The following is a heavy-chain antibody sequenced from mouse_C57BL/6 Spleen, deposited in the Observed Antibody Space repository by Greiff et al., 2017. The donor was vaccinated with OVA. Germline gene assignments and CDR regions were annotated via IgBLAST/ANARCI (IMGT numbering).Heavy chain of an antibody. CDR3: ARAYYSKRYFDY. Sequence: EVQGVESGGGLVKPGGSLKLSCAASGFTFSSYAMSWVRQTPEKRLEWVATISDGGSYTYYPDNVKGRFTISRDNAKNNLYLQMSHLKSEDTAMYYCARAYYSKRYFDYWGQGTTLTVSS. D-gene: IGHD2-5*01. V-gene: IGHV5-4*01. CDR1: GFTFSSYA. J-gene: IGHJ2*01. CDR2: ISDGGSYT.